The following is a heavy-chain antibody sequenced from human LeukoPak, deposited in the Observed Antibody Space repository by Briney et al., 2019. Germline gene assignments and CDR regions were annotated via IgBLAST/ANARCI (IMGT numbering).Heavy chain of an antibody. CDR3: ATGIVLMVYAIPYYYMDV. J-gene: IGHJ6*03. CDR1: GYTFTSYY. CDR2: IIPIFGTA. V-gene: IGHV1-69*06. D-gene: IGHD2-8*01. Sequence: SVTVSCKASGYTFTSYYMHWVRQAPGQGLEWMGGIIPIFGTANYAQKFQGRVTITADKSTSTAYMELSSLRSEDTAVYYCATGIVLMVYAIPYYYMDVWGKGTTVTVSS.